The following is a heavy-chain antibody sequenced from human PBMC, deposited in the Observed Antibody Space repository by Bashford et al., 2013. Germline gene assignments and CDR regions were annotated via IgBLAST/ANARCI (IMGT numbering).Heavy chain of an antibody. CDR1: GDSISSSSYY. V-gene: IGHV4-39*01. Sequence: SETLSLTCTVSGDSISSSSYYWGWIRQPPGKGLEWIGSIFYTGNTYYNPSLKSRVTISVDTSKNQFSLKLSSVTAADTAVYYCARGLTWGQGTLVTVSS. D-gene: IGHD3-16*01. J-gene: IGHJ5*02. CDR3: ARGLT. CDR2: IFYTGNT.